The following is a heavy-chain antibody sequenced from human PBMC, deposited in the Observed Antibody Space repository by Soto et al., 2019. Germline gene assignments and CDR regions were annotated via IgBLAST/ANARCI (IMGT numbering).Heavy chain of an antibody. J-gene: IGHJ4*02. Sequence: QLQLQESGSGLVKPSQTLSLTCAVSGGSISSGGYSWSWIRQPPGKGLEWIGYIYHSGSTYYNPSHQRRVTISVDRSKNQVSRKLSSVTAADTAVYYCAAGGGLPRYYWGQGTLVTVSS. CDR1: GGSISSGGYS. CDR3: AAGGGLPRYY. V-gene: IGHV4-30-2*01. D-gene: IGHD5-12*01. CDR2: IYHSGST.